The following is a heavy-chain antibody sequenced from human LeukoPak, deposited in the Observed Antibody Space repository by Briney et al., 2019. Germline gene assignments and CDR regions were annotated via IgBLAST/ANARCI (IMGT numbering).Heavy chain of an antibody. Sequence: GGSLRLSCAASGFTFSDYDMSWIRQAPGKGLEWVSYISSSSSYTNYADSVKGRFTISRDNAKNSLYLQMNSLRAEDTAVYYCARVYSYGYFDYWGQGTLVTVSS. CDR2: ISSSSSYT. V-gene: IGHV3-11*06. J-gene: IGHJ4*02. CDR1: GFTFSDYD. CDR3: ARVYSYGYFDY. D-gene: IGHD5-18*01.